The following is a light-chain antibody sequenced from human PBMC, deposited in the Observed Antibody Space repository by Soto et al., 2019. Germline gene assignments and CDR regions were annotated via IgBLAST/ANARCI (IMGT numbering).Light chain of an antibody. CDR3: CSDAGSCTQV. V-gene: IGLV2-11*01. CDR1: SSDVGGYNY. Sequence: QSALTQPRSVSGSPGQSVTISCTGTSSDVGGYNYVSWYQQHPGKAPKLMIYDVSKRPSGVPDLCSGSKAANTASLTISVLQEDDEADYYCCSDAGSCTQVFGSGTKVTVL. CDR2: DVS. J-gene: IGLJ1*01.